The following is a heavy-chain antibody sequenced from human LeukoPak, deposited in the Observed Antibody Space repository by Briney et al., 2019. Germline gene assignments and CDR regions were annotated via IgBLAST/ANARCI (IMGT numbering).Heavy chain of an antibody. Sequence: ASVKVSCKASGYTFTSYGISWVRQAPGQGLEWMGWISAYNGNTNYAQKLQGRVTMTTDTSTSTAYMELRSLRSDDTAVYYCARETTMVRGAILQINYYGMDVWGQGTTVTVSS. D-gene: IGHD3-10*01. J-gene: IGHJ6*02. CDR2: ISAYNGNT. V-gene: IGHV1-18*01. CDR1: GYTFTSYG. CDR3: ARETTMVRGAILQINYYGMDV.